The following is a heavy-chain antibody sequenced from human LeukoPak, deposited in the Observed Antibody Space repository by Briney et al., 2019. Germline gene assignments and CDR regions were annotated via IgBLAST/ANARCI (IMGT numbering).Heavy chain of an antibody. Sequence: ASVKVSCKASGYTFTGYYMHWVRQAPGQGPEWMGWINPNSGGTNYAQKFRGRVTMTRDTSISTAYMELSRLRSDDTAVYYCARLSGDYYFDYWGQGTLVTVSP. CDR1: GYTFTGYY. V-gene: IGHV1-2*02. CDR3: ARLSGDYYFDY. D-gene: IGHD7-27*01. J-gene: IGHJ4*02. CDR2: INPNSGGT.